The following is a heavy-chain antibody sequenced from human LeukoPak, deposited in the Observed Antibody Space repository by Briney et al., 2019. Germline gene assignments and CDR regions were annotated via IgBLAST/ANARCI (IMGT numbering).Heavy chain of an antibody. Sequence: SETLSLTCTVSGGSISSYYWSWIRQPPGKGLEWIGYICYSGSTNYNPSLKSRVTISVDTSKNQFSLKLSSVTAADTAVYYCARGEGGRGFDYWGQGTLVTVSS. D-gene: IGHD1-26*01. CDR2: ICYSGST. J-gene: IGHJ4*02. CDR3: ARGEGGRGFDY. V-gene: IGHV4-59*01. CDR1: GGSISSYY.